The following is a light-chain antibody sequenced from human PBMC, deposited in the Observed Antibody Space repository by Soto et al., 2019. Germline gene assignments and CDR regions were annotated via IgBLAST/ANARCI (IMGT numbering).Light chain of an antibody. CDR2: VVS. CDR3: SSYAGGSSMV. J-gene: IGLJ3*02. CDR1: SSDVGGYNY. V-gene: IGLV2-14*01. Sequence: QSALAQPTSVSGSPGQSIAISCTGTSSDVGGYNYVSWHQQHPGKAPKVLISVVSNRPSGVSNRFSGSKSGNTASLTSSGLQAEDEADYYCSSYAGGSSMVFGGGTKVTVL.